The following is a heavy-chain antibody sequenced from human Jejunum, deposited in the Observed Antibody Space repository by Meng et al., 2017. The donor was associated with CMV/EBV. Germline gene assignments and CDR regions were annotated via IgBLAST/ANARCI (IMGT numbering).Heavy chain of an antibody. CDR3: ARDYRRGDGSG. CDR2: IYWDGGKT. V-gene: IGHV3-20*03. J-gene: IGHJ4*02. CDR1: GFKLNAYG. D-gene: IGHD2-21*02. Sequence: AASGFKLNAYGMSGVSKAPGKGLEWVSGIYWDGGKTDYADSVKGRFTISRDNAKNSLFLQMNSLRVEDTAFYFCARDYRRGDGSGWGQGTLVTVSS.